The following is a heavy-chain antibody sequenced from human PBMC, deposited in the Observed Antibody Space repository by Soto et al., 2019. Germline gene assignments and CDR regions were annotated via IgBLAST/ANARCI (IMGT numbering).Heavy chain of an antibody. CDR1: GFTFSDYY. CDR2: ISSRSSTI. D-gene: IGHD2-8*01. V-gene: IGHV3-11*01. CDR3: ASGTNGAFFVY. J-gene: IGHJ4*02. Sequence: SGGGLVKPGGSLRLSCAASGFTFSDYYMSWIRQAPGKGLEWVSYISSRSSTIFYADSVKGRFTISRDNVKNSLYLQMNSLRAEDTAVYYCASGTNGAFFVYWGQGILVTVSS.